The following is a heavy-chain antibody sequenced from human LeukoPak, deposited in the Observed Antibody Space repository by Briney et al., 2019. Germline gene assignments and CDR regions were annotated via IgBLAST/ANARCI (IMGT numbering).Heavy chain of an antibody. CDR3: ARDRLSLGAFDI. CDR1: GDSINSISYY. CDR2: IYNSESI. V-gene: IGHV4-39*07. J-gene: IGHJ3*02. D-gene: IGHD7-27*01. Sequence: SETLSLTCSVSGDSINSISYYRVWIRQPPGKGLKWIGSIYNSESIYSKPSLRSRVTISLDTSKNQFSLKLSSVTAADTALYYCARDRLSLGAFDIWGPGTMVTVSS.